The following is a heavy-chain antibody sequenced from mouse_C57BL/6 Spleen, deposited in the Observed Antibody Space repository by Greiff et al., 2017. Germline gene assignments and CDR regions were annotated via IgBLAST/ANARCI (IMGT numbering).Heavy chain of an antibody. CDR2: IYPGDGDT. D-gene: IGHD1-1*01. V-gene: IGHV1-82*01. CDR3: ARRGYGSRPLYAMDY. J-gene: IGHJ4*01. Sequence: LVESGPELVKPGASVKISCKASGYAFSSSWMNWVKQRPGKGLEWIGRIYPGDGDTNYNGKFKGKATLTADKSSSTAYMQLSSLTSEDSAVYFCARRGYGSRPLYAMDYWGQGTSVTVSS. CDR1: GYAFSSSW.